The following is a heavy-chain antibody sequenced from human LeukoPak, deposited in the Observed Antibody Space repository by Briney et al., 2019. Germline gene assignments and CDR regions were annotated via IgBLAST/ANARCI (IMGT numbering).Heavy chain of an antibody. J-gene: IGHJ6*02. Sequence: GASVKVSCKVSGYTLTELSMHWVRQAPGKGLEWMGGFDPEDGETIYAQKFQGRVTMTEDTSTDTAYMELSSLRSEDTAVYYCATGSSTSRMNYYYYYGKDVWGQGTTVTVSS. CDR3: ATGSSTSRMNYYYYYGKDV. CDR2: FDPEDGET. V-gene: IGHV1-24*01. D-gene: IGHD2-2*01. CDR1: GYTLTELS.